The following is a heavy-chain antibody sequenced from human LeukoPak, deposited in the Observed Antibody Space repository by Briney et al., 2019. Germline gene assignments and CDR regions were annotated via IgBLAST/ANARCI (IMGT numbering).Heavy chain of an antibody. CDR2: INPNSGGT. Sequence: ASVKVSCKASGYTFTGYYMHWVRQAPGQGLEWMGWINPNSGGTNYAQKFQGRVTMTRDTSISTAYMELSRLRSDDTAVYYCASGYDSSGYYKWGFDPWGQGTLVTVSS. V-gene: IGHV1-2*02. D-gene: IGHD3-22*01. J-gene: IGHJ5*02. CDR1: GYTFTGYY. CDR3: ASGYDSSGYYKWGFDP.